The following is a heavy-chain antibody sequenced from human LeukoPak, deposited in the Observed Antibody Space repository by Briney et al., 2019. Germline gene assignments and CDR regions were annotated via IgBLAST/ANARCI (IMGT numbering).Heavy chain of an antibody. V-gene: IGHV4-34*01. CDR3: ARGSASGIYPIDY. CDR2: VNHLGRT. Sequence: PSETLSLTCAVSGGSFSDYWRWIRQPPGKGLEWIGEVNHLGRTNYNPSLKSPVTMSLDTSKKEVSLKLTSVTAADTAVYYCARGSASGIYPIDYWGQGTLVTVSS. J-gene: IGHJ4*02. D-gene: IGHD6-19*01. CDR1: GGSFSDY.